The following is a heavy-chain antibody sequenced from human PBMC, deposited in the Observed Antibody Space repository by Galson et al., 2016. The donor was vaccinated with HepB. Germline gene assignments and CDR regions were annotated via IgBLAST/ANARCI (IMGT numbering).Heavy chain of an antibody. Sequence: SLRLSCAASGFTFTNYWMTWVRQALGKGLEWVANIKEDGTEKCYADSVKGRFTISRDNARNSLYLQMNSLRAEDTGIYYCAREGLADGSYFDYWGRGTLVTV. CDR2: IKEDGTEK. V-gene: IGHV3-7*01. CDR3: AREGLADGSYFDY. CDR1: GFTFTNYW. J-gene: IGHJ4*02. D-gene: IGHD5-24*01.